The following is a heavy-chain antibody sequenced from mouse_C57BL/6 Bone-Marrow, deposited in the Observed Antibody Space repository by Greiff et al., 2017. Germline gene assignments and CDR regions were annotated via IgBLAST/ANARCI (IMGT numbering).Heavy chain of an antibody. Sequence: VKVVESGPGLVAPSQSLSITCTASGFSLTCYGVDWVRQPPGKGLEWLGVIWGGGSTTYNSALMSRLSISKDKSKSQVFLKMNSLQTDDTAMYYYAKTGTPYYAMDYWGQGTSVTVSS. CDR3: AKTGTPYYAMDY. CDR1: GFSLTCYG. CDR2: IWGGGST. V-gene: IGHV2-9*01. D-gene: IGHD4-1*01. J-gene: IGHJ4*01.